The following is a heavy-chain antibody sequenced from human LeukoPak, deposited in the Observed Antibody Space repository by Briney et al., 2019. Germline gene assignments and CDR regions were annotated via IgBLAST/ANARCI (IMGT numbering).Heavy chain of an antibody. D-gene: IGHD4-17*01. CDR2: IYYSGST. V-gene: IGHV4-59*01. CDR1: GGSISSYY. Sequence: PSETLSLTCTVSGGSISSYYWSWIRQPPGKGLEWIGYIYYSGSTNYNPSLKSRVTISVDTSKNQFSLKLSSVTAADPAVYYCARVGDYGDYMAYYYGMDVWGQGTRVTVSS. J-gene: IGHJ6*02. CDR3: ARVGDYGDYMAYYYGMDV.